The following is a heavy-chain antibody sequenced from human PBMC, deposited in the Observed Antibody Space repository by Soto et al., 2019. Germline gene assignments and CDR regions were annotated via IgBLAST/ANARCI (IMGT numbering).Heavy chain of an antibody. Sequence: GGSLRLSCAASGFTFSSYDMHWVRQATGKGLEWVSAIGTAGDTYYPGSVKGRFTISRENAKNSLYLQMNSLRAEDTAVYYCARVAELGWYDYWGQGTLVTVSS. D-gene: IGHD6-13*01. V-gene: IGHV3-13*01. CDR1: GFTFSSYD. J-gene: IGHJ4*02. CDR2: IGTAGDT. CDR3: ARVAELGWYDY.